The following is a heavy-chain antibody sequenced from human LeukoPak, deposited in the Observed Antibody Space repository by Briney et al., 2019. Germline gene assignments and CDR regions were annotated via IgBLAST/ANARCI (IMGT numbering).Heavy chain of an antibody. CDR3: ASGSGWFSFDS. V-gene: IGHV3-11*04. D-gene: IGHD6-19*01. J-gene: IGHJ4*02. CDR2: ISSSSGTI. CDR1: GFSFSDYY. Sequence: GGSLRLSCAAYGFSFSDYYMSWIRQAPGKGLEWHSYISSSSGTIYYADSVKGRFTISRGNAQNSLFLQMNSLRAEDMAVYFCASGSGWFSFDSWGQGTLVTVFS.